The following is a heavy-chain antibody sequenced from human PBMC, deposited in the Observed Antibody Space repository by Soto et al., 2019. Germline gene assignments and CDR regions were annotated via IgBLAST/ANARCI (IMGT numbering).Heavy chain of an antibody. V-gene: IGHV4-30-2*01. J-gene: IGHJ3*02. D-gene: IGHD2-21*02. CDR1: GGSISSGGYS. CDR2: IYHSGST. Sequence: SETLSLTCAVSGGSISSGGYSWSWIRQPPGKGLEWIGYIYHSGSTYYNPSLKSRVTISVDRSKNQFSLKLSSVTAADTAVYYCAREHGGNSGAFDIWGQGTMVT. CDR3: AREHGGNSGAFDI.